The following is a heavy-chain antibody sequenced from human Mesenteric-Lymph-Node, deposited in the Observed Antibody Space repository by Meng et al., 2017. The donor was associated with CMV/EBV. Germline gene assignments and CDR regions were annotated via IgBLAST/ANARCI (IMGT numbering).Heavy chain of an antibody. CDR1: GSTFSIYT. V-gene: IGHV3-21*01. J-gene: IGHJ6*02. CDR2: ISSSTLYM. D-gene: IGHD3-16*01. Sequence: GGSLRLSCADSGSTFSIYTMNWVRQAPGKGLEWVASISSSTLYMLYTDSLKGRFTIYRDNAESTLYLQMDSLRVEDTAVYYCARDTLATNWYYNYHGMDVWGQGTTVTVSS. CDR3: ARDTLATNWYYNYHGMDV.